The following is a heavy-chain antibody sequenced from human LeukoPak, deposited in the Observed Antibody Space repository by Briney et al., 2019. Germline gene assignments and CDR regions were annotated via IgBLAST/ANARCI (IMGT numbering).Heavy chain of an antibody. J-gene: IGHJ4*02. CDR2: IYHSGST. CDR1: GYSISSGYF. Sequence: SETLSLTCTVSGYSISSGYFWGWIRQPPGKGLEWIGSIYHSGSTYYNPSLKSRVTTSVDTSKNQFSLKLSSVTAADTAVYYCARRKCSGGSCYSDYWGQGTLVTVSS. CDR3: ARRKCSGGSCYSDY. V-gene: IGHV4-38-2*02. D-gene: IGHD2-15*01.